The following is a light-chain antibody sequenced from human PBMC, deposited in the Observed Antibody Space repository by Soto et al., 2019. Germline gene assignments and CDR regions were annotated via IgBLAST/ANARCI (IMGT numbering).Light chain of an antibody. J-gene: IGKJ5*01. Sequence: EIVLTHSPGTLSLSPWEIATLSCRASQSVTSNNLAWYQQKPGQAPRLLIYGASSRATGIPDRFSGSGSGTDFTLTISRLEPEDFAVYYCQHYVSPPITFGQGTRLEIK. CDR3: QHYVSPPIT. CDR2: GAS. V-gene: IGKV3-20*01. CDR1: QSVTSNN.